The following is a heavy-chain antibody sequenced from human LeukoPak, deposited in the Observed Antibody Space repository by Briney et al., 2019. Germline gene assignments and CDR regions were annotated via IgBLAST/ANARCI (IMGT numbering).Heavy chain of an antibody. V-gene: IGHV3-15*01. CDR3: TTDIQQNYGNYIFDY. CDR2: IKSKTDGGTT. J-gene: IGHJ4*02. D-gene: IGHD4-17*01. CDR1: GFTFNNAW. Sequence: PGGSLRLSCAASGFTFNNAWMNWVRQAPGKGLEWVGRIKSKTDGGTTDYAAPVRGRFTISRDDSKDTLYLQMNSLKIEDTAVYYCTTDIQQNYGNYIFDYWGQGTLVTVSS.